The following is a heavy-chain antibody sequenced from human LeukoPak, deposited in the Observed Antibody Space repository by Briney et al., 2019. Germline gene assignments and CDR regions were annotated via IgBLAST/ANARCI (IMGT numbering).Heavy chain of an antibody. Sequence: GASVKVSCKASGGTFSGYAISWVRQAPGQGLEWMGRIIPIFGTASNAQKFQGRVTITTDESTSTVYMELSSLRSEDTAVYYCARDRSFSSPDAFDIWGQGTMVTVSS. CDR3: ARDRSFSSPDAFDI. CDR2: IIPIFGTA. V-gene: IGHV1-69*05. J-gene: IGHJ3*02. D-gene: IGHD6-6*01. CDR1: GGTFSGYA.